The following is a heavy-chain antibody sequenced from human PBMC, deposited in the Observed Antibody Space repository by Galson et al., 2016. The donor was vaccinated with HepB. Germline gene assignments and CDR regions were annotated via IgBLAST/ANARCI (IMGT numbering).Heavy chain of an antibody. J-gene: IGHJ2*01. Sequence: SVKVSCKASGGSFSSYGISWVRQAPGQGLEWMGGIIPIFGTANYAQKFQGRVTITADESTSTAYMELSGRRAEDTAVYYCARAPPSGTPLRNWYFDLWGRGTLVTVSA. CDR1: GGSFSSYG. CDR3: ARAPPSGTPLRNWYFDL. CDR2: IIPIFGTA. V-gene: IGHV1-69*13. D-gene: IGHD3-10*01.